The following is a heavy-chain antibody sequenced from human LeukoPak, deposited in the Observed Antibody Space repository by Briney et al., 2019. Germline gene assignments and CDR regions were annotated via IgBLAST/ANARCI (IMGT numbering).Heavy chain of an antibody. CDR1: GGSISSSSYY. D-gene: IGHD3-22*01. CDR3: ASGYSHRRVFDY. V-gene: IGHV4-39*01. CDR2: FYYSRST. J-gene: IGHJ4*02. Sequence: TSETLSLTCTVSGGSISSSSYYWGWIRQPPGKGLEWIGNFYYSRSTYYNPSLKSRVPISVDTSKNQFSLKLSSVTAADTAVYYCASGYSHRRVFDYWGQGTLVTVSS.